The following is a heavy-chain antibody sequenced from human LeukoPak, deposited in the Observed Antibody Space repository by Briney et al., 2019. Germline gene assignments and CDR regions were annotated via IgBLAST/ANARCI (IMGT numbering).Heavy chain of an antibody. Sequence: GGSLRLSCAASGFTFDDYAMHWVRQAPGKGLEWVSGISWNSGSIGYADSVKGRFTISRDNAKNSLYLQMNSLRAEDTALYYCAEDPNYDFWSGYYNGGFYYWGQGTLVTVSS. CDR3: AEDPNYDFWSGYYNGGFYY. CDR2: ISWNSGSI. V-gene: IGHV3-9*01. J-gene: IGHJ4*02. CDR1: GFTFDDYA. D-gene: IGHD3-3*01.